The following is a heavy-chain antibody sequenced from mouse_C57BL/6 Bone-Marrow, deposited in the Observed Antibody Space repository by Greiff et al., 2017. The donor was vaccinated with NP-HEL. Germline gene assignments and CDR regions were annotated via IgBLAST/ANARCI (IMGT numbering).Heavy chain of an antibody. V-gene: IGHV5-4*03. D-gene: IGHD2-12*01. CDR1: GFTFSSYA. CDR2: ISDGGSYT. CDR3: AIYYSGY. Sequence: DVKLVESGGGLVKPGGSLKLSCAASGFTFSSYAMSWVRQTPEKRLEWVATISDGGSYTYYPDNVKGRFTISRDNAKNNLYLQMSHLKSEDTAMYYCAIYYSGYWGQGTTLTVSS. J-gene: IGHJ2*01.